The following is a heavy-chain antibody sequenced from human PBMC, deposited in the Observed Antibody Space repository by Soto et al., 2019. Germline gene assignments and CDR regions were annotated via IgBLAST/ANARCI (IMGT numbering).Heavy chain of an antibody. CDR2: VFYSGRT. CDR3: ARLSFGYDMDV. V-gene: IGHV4-39*01. D-gene: IGHD3-16*01. CDR1: GGSISSSRHY. Sequence: QLQLQESGPGLVKPSETLSLTCTVSGGSISSSRHYWAWIRQPPGKGLEWIGSVFYSGRTYYNPSLKSRVTISVDTSKNPFSLNVSSVSAADTALYYCARLSFGYDMDVWGQGTTVTVSS. J-gene: IGHJ6*02.